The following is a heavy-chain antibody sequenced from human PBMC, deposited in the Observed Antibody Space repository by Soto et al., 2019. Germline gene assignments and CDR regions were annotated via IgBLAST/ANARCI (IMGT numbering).Heavy chain of an antibody. CDR2: IFSSGFT. CDR3: ARGRYGYYDS. D-gene: IGHD3-10*01. J-gene: IGHJ4*02. Sequence: WTWIRQPPGKGLEWIGYIFSSGFTNYSPSLKSRVTMTLDTSKNQFSLKLSSVTAADTAVYYCARGRYGYYDSWGQGTLVTVSS. V-gene: IGHV4-59*01.